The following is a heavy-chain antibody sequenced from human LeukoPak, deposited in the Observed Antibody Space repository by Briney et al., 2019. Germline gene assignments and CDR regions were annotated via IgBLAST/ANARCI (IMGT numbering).Heavy chain of an antibody. Sequence: SETLSLTCTVSGGSIRSYYWSWIRQPPGKGLEWIWYIYYSGSTNFNPSLKSRVTISLDTSKNQFSLKLSSLTAADTAVYYCASGNWNYYYFDYWGQGTLVTVSS. CDR2: IYYSGST. CDR1: GGSIRSYY. CDR3: ASGNWNYYYFDY. J-gene: IGHJ4*02. V-gene: IGHV4-59*01. D-gene: IGHD1-7*01.